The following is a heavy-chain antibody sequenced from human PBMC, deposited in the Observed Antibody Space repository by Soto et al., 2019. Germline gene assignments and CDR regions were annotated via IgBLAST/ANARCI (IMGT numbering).Heavy chain of an antibody. CDR1: GYSFITYG. D-gene: IGHD3-22*01. V-gene: IGHV1-18*01. Sequence: QFQLVQSGAEVKKPGASVMVSCKGSGYSFITYGMSWVRQAPGQGLEWVGWISTYNGNTKYVESLQGRVTMTTDTTTSTAYMELRSLRSDDTAVYYCARGPTDYYDKSGDYCLDYWGQGTLVTVSP. J-gene: IGHJ4*02. CDR3: ARGPTDYYDKSGDYCLDY. CDR2: ISTYNGNT.